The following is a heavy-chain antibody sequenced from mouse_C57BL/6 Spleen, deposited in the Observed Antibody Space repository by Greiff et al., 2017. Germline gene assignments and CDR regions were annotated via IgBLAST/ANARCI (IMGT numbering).Heavy chain of an antibody. CDR3: ARRLGQGYAMDY. CDR1: GFTFSDYG. CDR2: ISSGSSTI. V-gene: IGHV5-17*01. D-gene: IGHD3-3*01. Sequence: EVKLMASGGGLVKPGGSLKLSCAASGFTFSDYGMHWVRQAPAQGLEWVAYISSGSSTIYYADTVKGRFTISRDNAKNTLFLQMTSLRSEDTAMYYCARRLGQGYAMDYWGQGTSVTVSS. J-gene: IGHJ4*01.